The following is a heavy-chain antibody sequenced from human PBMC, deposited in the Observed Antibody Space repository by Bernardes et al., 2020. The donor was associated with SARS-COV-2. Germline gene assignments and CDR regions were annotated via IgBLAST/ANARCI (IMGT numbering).Heavy chain of an antibody. J-gene: IGHJ6*02. V-gene: IGHV4-39*01. Sequence: SETLSLTCTVSGGSISSSSYYWGWIRQPPGKGLEWIGSIYSSGSTYYNPSLKSRVTISVDTSKNQFSLKLSSVTAADTAVYYCASLSIAARPGPLGFENYYYGMDVWGQGTTVTVSS. CDR1: GGSISSSSYY. CDR3: ASLSIAARPGPLGFENYYYGMDV. D-gene: IGHD6-6*01. CDR2: IYSSGST.